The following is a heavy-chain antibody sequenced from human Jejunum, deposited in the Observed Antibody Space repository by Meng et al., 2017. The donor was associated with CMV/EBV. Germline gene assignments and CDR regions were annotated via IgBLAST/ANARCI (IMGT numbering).Heavy chain of an antibody. D-gene: IGHD3-3*01. CDR2: IHPYDSDT. Sequence: VGWVRQMPGRGLEWMGIIHPYDSDTRYSPSFQGQVSISVDYSISTTYLQRSSLEASDTAIYYCARGGTYDFWTTYFCFPFDYWGQGTPVTVSS. CDR3: ARGGTYDFWTTYFCFPFDY. V-gene: IGHV5-51*01. J-gene: IGHJ4*02.